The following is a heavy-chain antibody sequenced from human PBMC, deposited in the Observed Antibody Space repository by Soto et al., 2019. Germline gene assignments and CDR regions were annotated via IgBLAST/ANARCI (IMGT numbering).Heavy chain of an antibody. Sequence: GGSLRLSCSASGFTFSSYAMHWVRQAPGKGLEYVSAITSNGGSTYHADSVKGRFAISRDNSKNTLYLQMSSLRAEDTAVYYCVKPPSSSSWYLDYWGQGTLVTVSS. CDR3: VKPPSSSSWYLDY. V-gene: IGHV3-64D*08. CDR1: GFTFSSYA. J-gene: IGHJ4*02. CDR2: ITSNGGST. D-gene: IGHD6-13*01.